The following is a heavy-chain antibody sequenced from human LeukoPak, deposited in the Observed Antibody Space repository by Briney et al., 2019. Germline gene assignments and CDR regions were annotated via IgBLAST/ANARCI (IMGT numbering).Heavy chain of an antibody. J-gene: IGHJ6*02. D-gene: IGHD4-23*01. CDR3: ASETHGMDV. CDR1: GFIFSSYG. Sequence: GGSLRLSCAASGFIFSSYGMHWVRQAPGKGLEWVAVIWYDGSNKYYADSVKGRFTISRDNSKNTLYLQMNSLRAEDTAVYYCASETHGMDVWGQGTTVTVSS. CDR2: IWYDGSNK. V-gene: IGHV3-33*01.